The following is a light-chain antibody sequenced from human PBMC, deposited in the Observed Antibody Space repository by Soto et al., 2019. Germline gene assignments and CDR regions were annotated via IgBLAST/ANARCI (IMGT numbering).Light chain of an antibody. CDR1: QSVINNY. J-gene: IGKJ5*01. V-gene: IGKV3-20*01. CDR2: GAS. Sequence: EIVMTQSPGTLSLSPGERATLPCRASQSVINNYLAWYQQKPGQAPRLLIYGASSRATGIPERFSGSGSGTEFTLTISRLAPEDFAVYYCQQYGSSPITFGHGTKLEIK. CDR3: QQYGSSPIT.